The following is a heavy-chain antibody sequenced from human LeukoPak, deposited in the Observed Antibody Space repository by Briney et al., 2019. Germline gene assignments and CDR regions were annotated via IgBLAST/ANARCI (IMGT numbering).Heavy chain of an antibody. D-gene: IGHD3-3*01. V-gene: IGHV3-48*01. J-gene: IGHJ4*02. CDR3: ARARFLEWLFDY. CDR2: ISSSSSTI. Sequence: PGGSLRLSCAASGFSFSSYNMNWVRLTPRKGLEWVSYISSSSSTIYYADSVKGRFTISRDNAKNSLYLQMNSLRAEDTAVYYCARARFLEWLFDYWGQGTLVTVSS. CDR1: GFSFSSYN.